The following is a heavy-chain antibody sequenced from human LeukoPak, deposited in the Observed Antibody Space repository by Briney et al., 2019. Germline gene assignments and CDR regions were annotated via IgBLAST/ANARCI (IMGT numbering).Heavy chain of an antibody. CDR2: IYNSGSA. J-gene: IGHJ6*03. D-gene: IGHD6-13*01. Sequence: SETLSLTCTVSGGSISSYYWSWIRQPAGKGLEWIGRIYNSGSANYNPSLKSRVTMSVDTSKNQFSLKLSSVTAADTAVYYCARDEMTSAAGYYYYMDVWGKGTTVTVSS. CDR3: ARDEMTSAAGYYYYMDV. V-gene: IGHV4-4*07. CDR1: GGSISSYY.